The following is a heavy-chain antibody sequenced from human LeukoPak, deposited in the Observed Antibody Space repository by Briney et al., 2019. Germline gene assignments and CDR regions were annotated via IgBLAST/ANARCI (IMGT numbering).Heavy chain of an antibody. CDR3: ARGGWNYGLDDC. V-gene: IGHV3-7*01. Sequence: GGSLRLSCAASGFSFSSYWMSWVRQAPGKGLEWVANIKQDGSEKYYVDSVKGRFTISGDNAKNSLYLQMNSLRPEDTAVYYCARGGWNYGLDDCWGQGTLVTVSS. J-gene: IGHJ4*02. CDR2: IKQDGSEK. CDR1: GFSFSSYW. D-gene: IGHD1-7*01.